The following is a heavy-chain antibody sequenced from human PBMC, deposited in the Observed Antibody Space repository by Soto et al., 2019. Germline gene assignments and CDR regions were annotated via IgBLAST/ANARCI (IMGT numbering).Heavy chain of an antibody. Sequence: GGSLRLSCAASRFTFSNYAMSWVRQAPGKGLEWVSVISGSGYSTYYADSVKGRFTISRDNSHNTLYLQMNSLRAEDTAVYYCAKDSCTTTSCRASDYWGQGTLVTVSS. CDR1: RFTFSNYA. V-gene: IGHV3-23*01. D-gene: IGHD2-2*01. CDR2: ISGSGYST. CDR3: AKDSCTTTSCRASDY. J-gene: IGHJ4*02.